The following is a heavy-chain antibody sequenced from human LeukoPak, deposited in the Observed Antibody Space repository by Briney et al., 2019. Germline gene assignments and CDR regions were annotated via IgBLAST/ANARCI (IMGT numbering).Heavy chain of an antibody. CDR2: IYYSGST. J-gene: IGHJ2*01. Sequence: KPSETLSLTCTVSGGSISSSSYYWGWIRQPPGKGLEWIGSIYYSGSTYYNPSLKSRVTISVDTSKNQFSLKLSSVTAADTAVYYCASPSGSGYWYFDLWGRGTLVTVSS. CDR3: ASPSGSGYWYFDL. D-gene: IGHD1-26*01. CDR1: GGSISSSSYY. V-gene: IGHV4-39*01.